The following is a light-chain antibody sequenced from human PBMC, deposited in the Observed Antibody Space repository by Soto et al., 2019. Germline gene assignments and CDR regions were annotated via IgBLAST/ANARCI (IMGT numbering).Light chain of an antibody. CDR3: QKYNIAPWT. J-gene: IGKJ1*01. CDR2: AAS. CDR1: QDISTF. Sequence: DLQMTQFPSSLSASVGDRVTITCRASQDISTFLAWYQQRPGKVPKLLIYAASTLQSGVPSRFSGSGAGTDFTLIISSLQPEDVATYYCQKYNIAPWTFGHGTRVEI. V-gene: IGKV1-27*01.